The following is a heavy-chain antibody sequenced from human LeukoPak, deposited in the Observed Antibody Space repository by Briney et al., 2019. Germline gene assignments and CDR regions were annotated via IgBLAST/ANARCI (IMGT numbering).Heavy chain of an antibody. D-gene: IGHD3-10*01. CDR3: ARGLKITMVRGVTHPFDY. CDR1: GGSFSGYY. Sequence: SETLSLTCAVYGGSFSGYYWSWTRQPPGKGLEWIGEINHSGSTNYNPSLKSRVTISVDTSKNQFSLKLSSVTAADTAVYYCARGLKITMVRGVTHPFDYWGQGTLVTVSS. CDR2: INHSGST. J-gene: IGHJ4*02. V-gene: IGHV4-34*01.